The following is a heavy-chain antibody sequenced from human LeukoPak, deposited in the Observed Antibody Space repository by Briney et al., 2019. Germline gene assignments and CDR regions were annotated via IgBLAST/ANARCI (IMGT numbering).Heavy chain of an antibody. CDR2: IYHSGST. D-gene: IGHD3-3*01. CDR1: GGSISSGGYS. J-gene: IGHJ4*02. V-gene: IGHV4-30-2*01. Sequence: SETLTLTCAVSGGSISSGGYSWSWIRQPPGKGLEWIGYIYHSGSTYYNPSLQSRVSMSVDSSKKQFSLNLRSVTATDTAVYYCARDFWSGYYPGWYFDYWGQGTLVTVSS. CDR3: ARDFWSGYYPGWYFDY.